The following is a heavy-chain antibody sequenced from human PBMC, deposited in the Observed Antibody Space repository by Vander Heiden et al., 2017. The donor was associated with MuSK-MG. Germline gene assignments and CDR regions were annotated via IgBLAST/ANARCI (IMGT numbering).Heavy chain of an antibody. Sequence: QVQLVQSGAEVKKPGASVKVSCKASGYTFTSYYMHWVRQAPGQGLEWMGIINPSGGSTSYAQKFQGRVTMTRDTSTSTVYMELSSLRSEDTAVYYCARGVVVAATGQQPRSDFDYWGQGTLVTVSS. V-gene: IGHV1-46*01. J-gene: IGHJ4*02. D-gene: IGHD2-15*01. CDR1: GYTFTSYY. CDR3: ARGVVVAATGQQPRSDFDY. CDR2: INPSGGST.